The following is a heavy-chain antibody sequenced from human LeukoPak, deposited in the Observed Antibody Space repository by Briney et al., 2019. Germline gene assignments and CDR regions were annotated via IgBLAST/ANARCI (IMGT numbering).Heavy chain of an antibody. CDR2: IYHSGST. V-gene: IGHV4-59*04. D-gene: IGHD1-1*01. CDR1: GGSISSYY. CDR3: AKNHLDIRAFDI. J-gene: IGHJ3*02. Sequence: SETLSLTCTVSGGSISSYYWSRIRQPPGKGLEWIGYIYHSGSTYYNPSLKSRVTISVDRSKNQFSLKLNSMTAADTAVYYCAKNHLDIRAFDIWGQRTMVTVSS.